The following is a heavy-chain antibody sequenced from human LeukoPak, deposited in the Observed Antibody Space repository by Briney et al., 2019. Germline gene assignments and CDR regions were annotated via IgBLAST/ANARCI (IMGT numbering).Heavy chain of an antibody. CDR1: GFTFSSYG. V-gene: IGHV3-30*03. Sequence: GGSLRLSCAASGFTFSSYGMHWVRQAPGKGLEWVAVISYDGGNKYYADSVKGRFTISRDNSKNTLYLQMNSLRAEDTAVYYCARDSLTVGRFDYWGQGTLVTVSS. D-gene: IGHD1-14*01. J-gene: IGHJ4*02. CDR2: ISYDGGNK. CDR3: ARDSLTVGRFDY.